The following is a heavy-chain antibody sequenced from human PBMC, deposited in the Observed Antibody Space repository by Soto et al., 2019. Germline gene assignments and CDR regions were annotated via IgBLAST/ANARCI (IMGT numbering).Heavy chain of an antibody. CDR2: INAGNGNT. V-gene: IGHV1-3*01. CDR3: GFGDYDEWLDP. D-gene: IGHD3-10*01. CDR1: GYTFPRAT. Sequence: QVQLVQSGAEVKKPGASVKISCQASGYTFPRATMHWVRQTPGQSLEWMGWINAGNGNTRYSHKFQGRVTFTRDTTASTTYMELTSLRSEDTAVYYWGFGDYDEWLDPWGQGTLVTVSS. J-gene: IGHJ5*02.